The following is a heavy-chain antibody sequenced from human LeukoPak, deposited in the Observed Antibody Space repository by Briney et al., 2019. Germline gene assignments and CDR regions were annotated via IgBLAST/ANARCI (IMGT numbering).Heavy chain of an antibody. CDR1: GGSFSGYY. J-gene: IGHJ4*02. CDR3: ARGSGWPKTYDY. D-gene: IGHD6-19*01. V-gene: IGHV4-34*01. CDR2: INHSGST. Sequence: SETLSLTCAVYGGSFSGYYWSWIRQPPGKGLEWIGEINHSGSTNYNPSLKSRVTISVDTSKNQFSLKLSSVTAADTAVYYCARGSGWPKTYDYWGQGTLVTVSS.